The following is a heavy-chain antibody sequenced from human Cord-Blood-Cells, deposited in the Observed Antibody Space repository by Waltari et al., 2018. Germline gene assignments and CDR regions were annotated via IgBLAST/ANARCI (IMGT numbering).Heavy chain of an antibody. Sequence: VKVSCKASGYTFTSYGISWVRQAPGQGHEWMGWISAYNGNTNNAQKLQGRVTMTTDTSTSTAYTELRSLRSDDTAVYYCARGGIPAANYYYYYGMDVWGQGTTVTVSS. CDR2: ISAYNGNT. CDR3: ARGGIPAANYYYYYGMDV. V-gene: IGHV1-18*01. D-gene: IGHD2-2*01. CDR1: GYTFTSYG. J-gene: IGHJ6*02.